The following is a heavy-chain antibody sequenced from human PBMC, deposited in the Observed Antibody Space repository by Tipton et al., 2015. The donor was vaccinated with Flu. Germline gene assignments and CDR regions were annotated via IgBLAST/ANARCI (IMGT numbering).Heavy chain of an antibody. CDR2: IYTSGST. CDR1: GGSISSGSYY. CDR3: AREGFDSSGYRAGDAFDI. J-gene: IGHJ3*02. D-gene: IGHD3-22*01. V-gene: IGHV4-61*02. Sequence: LRLSCTVSGGSISSGSYYWSWIRQPAGKGPEWIGRIYTSGSTNYNPSLKSRVTISVDTSKNQFSLKLSSVTAADTAVYYCAREGFDSSGYRAGDAFDIWGQGTMVTVSS.